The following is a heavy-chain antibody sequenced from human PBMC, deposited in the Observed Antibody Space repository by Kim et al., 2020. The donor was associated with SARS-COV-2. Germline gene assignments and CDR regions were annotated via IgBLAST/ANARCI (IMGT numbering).Heavy chain of an antibody. CDR3: ARTRPGGVEGSDWFDP. V-gene: IGHV4-39*01. Sequence: SETLSLTCVVSGVSITSDRFYWGWIRQSPGKGLEWIGSKYYDGRTHYNPSLRSRVTISADTPKNQLSLKMTYVTAADTAVYYCARTRPGGVEGSDWFDPWGQGTLVTVSS. D-gene: IGHD2-8*01. J-gene: IGHJ5*02. CDR2: KYYDGRT. CDR1: GVSITSDRFY.